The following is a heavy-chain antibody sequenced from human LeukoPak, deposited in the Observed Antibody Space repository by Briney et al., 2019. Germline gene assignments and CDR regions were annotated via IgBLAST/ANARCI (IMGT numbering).Heavy chain of an antibody. J-gene: IGHJ4*02. Sequence: GGSLRLSCAASGFSLRSFAMSWVRQAPGKGLEWVSAISGSGASTYYADSVKGRFTISRDNSKNTLYLQMNSLRADDTAVYYCAKDQGSWGLDYWGQGTLVTVSS. CDR2: ISGSGAST. CDR1: GFSLRSFA. V-gene: IGHV3-23*01. D-gene: IGHD1-26*01. CDR3: AKDQGSWGLDY.